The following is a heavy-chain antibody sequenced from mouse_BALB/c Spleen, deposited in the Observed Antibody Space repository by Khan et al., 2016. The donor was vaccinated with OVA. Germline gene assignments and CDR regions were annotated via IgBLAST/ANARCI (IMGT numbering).Heavy chain of an antibody. CDR1: GFPFSSFG. CDR3: ASSRYCSLFAS. D-gene: IGHD2-12*01. J-gene: IGHJ3*01. Sequence: EVELVESGGGLVQPGGSRKLSCAASGFPFSSFGMHWVRQAPEKGLEWVAYIGSDSNTIYYADTVKGRFTISRDDPKNYLVLQMTSLRSEDTAMYYCASSRYCSLFASWGQGTLVTVSS. CDR2: IGSDSNTI. V-gene: IGHV5-17*02.